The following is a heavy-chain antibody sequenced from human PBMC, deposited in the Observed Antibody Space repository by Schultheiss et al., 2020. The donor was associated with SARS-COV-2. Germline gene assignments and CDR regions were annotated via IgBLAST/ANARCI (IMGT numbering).Heavy chain of an antibody. J-gene: IGHJ6*02. Sequence: GSLRLSCAVYGGSFSGYYWSWIRQPPGKGLEWIGEINHSGSTNYNPSLKSRVTISVDTSKNQFSLKLSSVTAADTAVYYCGRTAAVWGQGTTVTVSS. V-gene: IGHV4-34*01. D-gene: IGHD4-17*01. CDR2: INHSGST. CDR3: GRTAAV. CDR1: GGSFSGYY.